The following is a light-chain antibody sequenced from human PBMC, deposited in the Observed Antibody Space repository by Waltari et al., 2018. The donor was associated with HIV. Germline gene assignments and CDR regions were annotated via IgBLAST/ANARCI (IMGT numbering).Light chain of an antibody. J-gene: IGLJ1*01. CDR2: DDR. V-gene: IGLV3-21*02. Sequence: SYDLTQPPSVSVAPGQTARITCGGNNIGSKSVHWYQLRPGQAPVLFVYDDRDRPSGTPDRFSGSNSGDTATLTVGWAEAGDEAAYYCQVWDSNSAFFGSGTKVTVL. CDR1: NIGSKS. CDR3: QVWDSNSAF.